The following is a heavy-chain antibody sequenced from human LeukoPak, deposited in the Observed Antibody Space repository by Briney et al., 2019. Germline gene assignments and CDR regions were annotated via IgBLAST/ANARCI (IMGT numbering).Heavy chain of an antibody. J-gene: IGHJ4*02. D-gene: IGHD3-22*01. V-gene: IGHV5-51*01. CDR1: GYSFTSYW. CDR3: ARRLTYDSRAYYCLDY. Sequence: GESLKISCKGSGYSFTSYWIGWVRQQPGKGLEWMGIIFPGDSDTRYSPSFQGQVTISAGKSISTAYLQWSSLKASDTAMYYCARRLTYDSRAYYCLDYWGQGTLVTVSS. CDR2: IFPGDSDT.